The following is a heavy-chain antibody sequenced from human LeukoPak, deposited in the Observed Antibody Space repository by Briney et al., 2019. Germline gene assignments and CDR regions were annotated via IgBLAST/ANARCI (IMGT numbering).Heavy chain of an antibody. D-gene: IGHD2-15*01. J-gene: IGHJ4*02. CDR1: GFSLSNARMG. V-gene: IGHV2-26*01. CDR2: IFSNDEK. CDR3: ARITGYCSGGSCRYFDY. Sequence: ESGPVLVKPTETLTLTCTVSGFSLSNARMGVSWIRQPPGKALEWLAHIFSNDEKSYSTSLKSGLTISKDTSKSQVVLTMTNMDPVDTATYYCARITGYCSGGSCRYFDYWGQGTLVTVSS.